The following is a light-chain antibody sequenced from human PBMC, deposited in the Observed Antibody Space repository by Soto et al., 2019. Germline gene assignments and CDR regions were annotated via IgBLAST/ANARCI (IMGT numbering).Light chain of an antibody. CDR1: QDITNY. CDR3: QQSNGLPT. V-gene: IGKV1-33*01. CDR2: DAS. J-gene: IGKJ4*01. Sequence: DIQMTQSPSSLSASVGDRVTTTCQASQDITNYLNWYQQKPGKAPKLLICDASNLETGVPSRFSGSGSGTYFTFTISSLQPEDIATYYCQQSNGLPTFGGGTKVEIK.